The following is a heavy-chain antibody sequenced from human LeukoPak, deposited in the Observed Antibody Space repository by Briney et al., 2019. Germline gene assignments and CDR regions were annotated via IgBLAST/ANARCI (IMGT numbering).Heavy chain of an antibody. Sequence: ASVKVSCKASGYTFTGYYMHWVRRAPGQGLEWMGWINPNSGGTNYAQKFQGRVTMTRDTSISTAYMELSRLRSDDTAVYYCARRASSGWDIDYWGQGTLVTVSS. CDR3: ARRASSGWDIDY. J-gene: IGHJ4*02. D-gene: IGHD6-19*01. V-gene: IGHV1-2*02. CDR1: GYTFTGYY. CDR2: INPNSGGT.